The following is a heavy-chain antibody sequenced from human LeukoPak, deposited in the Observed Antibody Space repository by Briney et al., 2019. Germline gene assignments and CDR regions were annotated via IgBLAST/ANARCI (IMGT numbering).Heavy chain of an antibody. V-gene: IGHV3-30*18. CDR2: ISYDGNNK. D-gene: IGHD3-22*01. J-gene: IGHJ4*02. Sequence: GGSLRLSCAASGFTLSSYGMHWVRQAPGKGLEWVAVISYDGNNKFYADSVKGRFTISRDNSKNTLYVQVNSLGTEDTAAYYCAKGSYYDSSGSFYFDYWGQGTLVTVSS. CDR1: GFTLSSYG. CDR3: AKGSYYDSSGSFYFDY.